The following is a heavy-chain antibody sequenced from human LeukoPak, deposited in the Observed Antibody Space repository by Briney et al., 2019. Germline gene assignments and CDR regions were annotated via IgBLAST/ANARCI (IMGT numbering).Heavy chain of an antibody. J-gene: IGHJ4*02. CDR2: INHSGST. V-gene: IGHV4-34*01. Sequence: SETLSLTCAVYGGSFSGYYWSWIRQPPGKGLEWIGEINHSGSTNYNPSLKSRVTISVDTSKNQFSLKLSSVTAADTAVYYCARGDYYGSSGYYTFDYWGQGTLVTVSS. D-gene: IGHD3-22*01. CDR1: GGSFSGYY. CDR3: ARGDYYGSSGYYTFDY.